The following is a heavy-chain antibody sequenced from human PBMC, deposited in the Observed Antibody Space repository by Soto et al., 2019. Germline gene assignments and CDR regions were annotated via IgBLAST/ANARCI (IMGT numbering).Heavy chain of an antibody. Sequence: VQLVESGGGVVQPGRSLRLSCAASGFTFSSYGMHRVRQAPGKGLEWEAVIWYDGSNKYYADSVKGRFTISRDNSKNALCLQMNRLRAEHTAVYYCARDRGRAVAGKLYFDYWGQGTLVTVSS. V-gene: IGHV3-33*01. D-gene: IGHD6-19*01. CDR2: IWYDGSNK. CDR1: GFTFSSYG. J-gene: IGHJ4*02. CDR3: ARDRGRAVAGKLYFDY.